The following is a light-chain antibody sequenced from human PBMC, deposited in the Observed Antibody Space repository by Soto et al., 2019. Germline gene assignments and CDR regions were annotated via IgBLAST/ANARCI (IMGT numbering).Light chain of an antibody. J-gene: IGKJ5*01. Sequence: IQMTQSPPSLSASVGDRVTVTCRASQSIGSRLNWYQQKSGKAPKLLIYVASSLQSGVPPRFSGSGSGTDFTLTISSLQPEDIATYYCQQSYSIPFTFGQGTRLEIK. CDR1: QSIGSR. CDR3: QQSYSIPFT. V-gene: IGKV1-39*01. CDR2: VAS.